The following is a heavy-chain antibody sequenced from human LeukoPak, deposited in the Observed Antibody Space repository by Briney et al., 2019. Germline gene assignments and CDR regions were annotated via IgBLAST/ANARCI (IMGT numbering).Heavy chain of an antibody. V-gene: IGHV3-21*01. CDR3: AKEGGDYYDSSGYVDY. CDR1: GFTFSSYS. Sequence: PGGSLRLSCAASGFTFSSYSMNWVRQAPGKGLEWVSSISSSSSYIYYADSVKGRFTISRDNAKNSLYLQINSLRADDTAVYYCAKEGGDYYDSSGYVDYWGQGTLVTVSS. CDR2: ISSSSSYI. J-gene: IGHJ4*02. D-gene: IGHD3-22*01.